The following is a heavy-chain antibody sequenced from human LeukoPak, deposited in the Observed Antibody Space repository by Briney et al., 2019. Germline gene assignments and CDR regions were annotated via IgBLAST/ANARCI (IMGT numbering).Heavy chain of an antibody. CDR3: ARAYYYGSGSYWFYY. J-gene: IGHJ4*02. D-gene: IGHD3-10*01. CDR2: INWNGGST. V-gene: IGHV3-20*01. CDR1: GFTFDDYG. Sequence: PGGSLRLSCAASGFTFDDYGMSWVRQAPGKGLEWVSGINWNGGSTGYADSVKGRFTISRDNAKNSLYLQMNSLRAEDTALYHCARAYYYGSGSYWFYYWGQGTLVTVSS.